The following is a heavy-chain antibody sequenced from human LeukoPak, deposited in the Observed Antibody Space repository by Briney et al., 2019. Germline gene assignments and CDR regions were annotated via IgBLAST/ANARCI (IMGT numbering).Heavy chain of an antibody. CDR2: INPNSGGT. CDR1: GYTFTGYY. V-gene: IGHV1-2*02. Sequence: ASVKGSCKASGYTFTGYYMHWVRQAPGQGLEWMGWINPNSGGTNYAQKFQGRVTMTRDTSISTAYMELSRLRSDDTAVYYCARDLMDYGIEGSFDYWGQGTLVTVSS. D-gene: IGHD4-17*01. J-gene: IGHJ4*02. CDR3: ARDLMDYGIEGSFDY.